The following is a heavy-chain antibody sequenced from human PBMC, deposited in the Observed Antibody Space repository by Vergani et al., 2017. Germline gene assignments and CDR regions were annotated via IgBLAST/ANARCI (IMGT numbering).Heavy chain of an antibody. D-gene: IGHD5-24*01. CDR1: GYTFVNHP. V-gene: IGHV1-18*04. Sequence: QAPLGPSDSAVKKPGDSVTLSCKTSGYTFVNHPITWVRQAPGQGLEWMGWISPYNHKTLYSQKVEGRVTMTSDTSSSTVFLELRRLTSDDTAIYYCARSQMATNDFDLWGRGTLVTVSS. CDR2: ISPYNHKT. CDR3: ARSQMATNDFDL. J-gene: IGHJ4*02.